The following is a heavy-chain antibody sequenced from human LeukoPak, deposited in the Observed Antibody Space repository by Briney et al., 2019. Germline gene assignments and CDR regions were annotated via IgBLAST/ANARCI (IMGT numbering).Heavy chain of an antibody. Sequence: GGSLRLSCAASGFTFSTYFMNWVRQAPGKGLEWVAVISYDGSNKYYADSVRGRFTISRDNSKNTLYLQMNSLRAEDTAVYYCAKVKDDIVVVPAAIFDYWGQGTLVTVSS. CDR3: AKVKDDIVVVPAAIFDY. CDR1: GFTFSTYF. J-gene: IGHJ4*02. V-gene: IGHV3-30*18. D-gene: IGHD2-2*02. CDR2: ISYDGSNK.